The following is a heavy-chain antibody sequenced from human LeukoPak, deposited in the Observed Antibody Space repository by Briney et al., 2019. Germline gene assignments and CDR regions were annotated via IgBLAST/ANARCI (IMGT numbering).Heavy chain of an antibody. CDR1: GFTFNSYW. V-gene: IGHV3-7*04. CDR2: IKEDGSEK. J-gene: IGHJ6*02. CDR3: ARGVDV. Sequence: GGSLPLSCAASGFTFNSYWMNWVRQAPGKGLEWVANIKEDGSEKYYVDSVKGRFTISRDNAKNSLYLQMNSLRAEDTAVYYCARGVDVWGRGTSDTVS.